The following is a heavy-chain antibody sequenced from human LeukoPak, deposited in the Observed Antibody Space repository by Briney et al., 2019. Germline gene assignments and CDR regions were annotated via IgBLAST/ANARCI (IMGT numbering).Heavy chain of an antibody. V-gene: IGHV1-2*02. CDR3: ARVTQTDYDFDY. CDR2: INSNSGNT. Sequence: GASVKVSCKASGYTFTGYYIHWVRQAPGQGLEWMGWINSNSGNTNYAQKFQGRVTMTRDTSISTAYMELRSLRSDDTAVYYCARVTQTDYDFDYWGQGTLVTVSS. CDR1: GYTFTGYY. D-gene: IGHD4-17*01. J-gene: IGHJ4*02.